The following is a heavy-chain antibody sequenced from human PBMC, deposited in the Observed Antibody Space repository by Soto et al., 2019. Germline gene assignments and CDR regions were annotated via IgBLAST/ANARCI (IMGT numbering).Heavy chain of an antibody. Sequence: QVQLVESGGGVVQPGRSLRLSCAASGFTFSSYGMHWVRQAPGKGLEWVAVISYDGSNKYYADSVKGRFTISRDNSKNTLYLQMNSLRAEDTAVYYCAKDGILSDYWGQGTLVTVSS. CDR3: AKDGILSDY. CDR2: ISYDGSNK. D-gene: IGHD3-16*02. J-gene: IGHJ4*02. CDR1: GFTFSSYG. V-gene: IGHV3-30*18.